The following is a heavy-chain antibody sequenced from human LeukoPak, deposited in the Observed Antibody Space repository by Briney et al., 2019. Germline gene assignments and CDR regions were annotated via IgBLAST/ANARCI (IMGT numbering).Heavy chain of an antibody. CDR3: ARVRGYGGNPGY. V-gene: IGHV4-61*02. J-gene: IGHJ4*02. D-gene: IGHD4-23*01. CDR2: IYNSGRT. Sequence: SETLSLTCTVSGGAISSDTYYWRWIRQPAGKGLEWIGCIYNSGRTNYNASLTSRVTISLDTSKNQCSLKLSSVTAADTAVYYCARVRGYGGNPGYWGQGTLVTVSS. CDR1: GGAISSDTYY.